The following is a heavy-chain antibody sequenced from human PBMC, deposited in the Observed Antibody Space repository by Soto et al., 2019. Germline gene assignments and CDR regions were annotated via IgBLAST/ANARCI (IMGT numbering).Heavy chain of an antibody. J-gene: IGHJ4*02. CDR2: IDPSDSYP. V-gene: IGHV5-10-1*01. CDR1: GYSFTTYW. Sequence: EVQLVQSGAEVKKPGESLRISCKGSGYSFTTYWISWVRQMPGKGLEWMGRIDPSDSYPNFSPSFQGHVTISADKSISTAYLQWSSRKASDTAMYYCARLQAAAGDNDLTFDYWGQGTLVTVSS. D-gene: IGHD6-13*01. CDR3: ARLQAAAGDNDLTFDY.